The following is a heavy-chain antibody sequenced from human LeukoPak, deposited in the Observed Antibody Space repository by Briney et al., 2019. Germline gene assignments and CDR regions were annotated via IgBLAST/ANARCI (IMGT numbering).Heavy chain of an antibody. V-gene: IGHV3-9*01. D-gene: IGHD5-18*01. Sequence: GGSLRLSCAASGFTFSSYSMSWVRQAPGKGLEWVSGISWNSGSIGYADSVKGRFTISRDNAKNSLYLQMNSLRAEDTASYYCAKHVGRGYSYYYGMDVWGQGTTVTVSS. CDR1: GFTFSSYS. CDR3: AKHVGRGYSYYYGMDV. J-gene: IGHJ6*02. CDR2: ISWNSGSI.